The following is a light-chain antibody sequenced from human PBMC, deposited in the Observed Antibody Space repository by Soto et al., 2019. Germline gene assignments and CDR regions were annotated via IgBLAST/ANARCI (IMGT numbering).Light chain of an antibody. CDR1: QSLLYSPNNRNY. Sequence: DIVLTPSPDSMGVSMGERATINCKSNQSLLYSPNNRNYLAWYQQKPGHPPRLLIYWASTRESGVPDRFSGSGSATDFSLTISGLQAEDFAVYFCQQYYTGPLTFGGGTKVDIK. CDR3: QQYYTGPLT. J-gene: IGKJ4*01. V-gene: IGKV4-1*01. CDR2: WAS.